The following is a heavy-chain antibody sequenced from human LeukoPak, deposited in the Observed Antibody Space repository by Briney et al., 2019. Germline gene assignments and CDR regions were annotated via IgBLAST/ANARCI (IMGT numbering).Heavy chain of an antibody. Sequence: GASVKVSCKASGYTFTSYGISWVRQAPGQGLEWMGWISAYNGNTNYAQKLQGRVTMTTDTSTSTAYMELRSLRSDDTAVYYCARGAADSGSYYTYYYYMDVWGKGTTVTISS. J-gene: IGHJ6*03. CDR3: ARGAADSGSYYTYYYYMDV. CDR2: ISAYNGNT. CDR1: GYTFTSYG. D-gene: IGHD3-10*01. V-gene: IGHV1-18*01.